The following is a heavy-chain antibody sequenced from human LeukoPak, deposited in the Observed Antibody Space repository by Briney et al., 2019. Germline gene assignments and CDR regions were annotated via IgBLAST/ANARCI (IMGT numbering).Heavy chain of an antibody. V-gene: IGHV3-74*01. CDR2: INSDGSST. J-gene: IGHJ4*02. Sequence: GGSLRLSCAASGFTFSSYWMHWVRHAPGKGLVWVSLINSDGSSTSYADSVKGRFTISRDNAKNTLYLQMNSLRAEDTAVYYCAIPLYGEVDASPDYWGQGTLVTVSS. D-gene: IGHD4-17*01. CDR3: AIPLYGEVDASPDY. CDR1: GFTFSSYW.